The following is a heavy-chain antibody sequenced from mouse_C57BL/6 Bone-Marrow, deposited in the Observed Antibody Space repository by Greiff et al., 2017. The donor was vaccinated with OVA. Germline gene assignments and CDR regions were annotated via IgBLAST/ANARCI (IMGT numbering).Heavy chain of an antibody. CDR2: IYPRSGNT. J-gene: IGHJ2*01. Sequence: VQLQQSGAELARPGASVKLSCKASGYTFTSYGISWVKQRTGQGLEWIGEIYPRSGNTYYNEKFKGKATLTADKSSSTAYMELRSLTSEDSAVYFCAKDSSGPDYFDNWGQGTTLTVSS. V-gene: IGHV1-81*01. CDR1: GYTFTSYG. D-gene: IGHD3-2*02. CDR3: AKDSSGPDYFDN.